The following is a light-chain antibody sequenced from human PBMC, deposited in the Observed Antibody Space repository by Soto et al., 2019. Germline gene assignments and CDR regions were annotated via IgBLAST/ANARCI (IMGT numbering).Light chain of an antibody. Sequence: QSALTQPASVSGSPGQSITISCTGTSSDVGSYNLVSWYQQHPGKAPKLMIYEVSKRPSGVSNSFSGSKSGNTASLTISGLQAEDEADYYCCSNAGSSAFHVVFGGGTKLTVL. J-gene: IGLJ2*01. V-gene: IGLV2-23*02. CDR2: EVS. CDR1: SSDVGSYNL. CDR3: CSNAGSSAFHVV.